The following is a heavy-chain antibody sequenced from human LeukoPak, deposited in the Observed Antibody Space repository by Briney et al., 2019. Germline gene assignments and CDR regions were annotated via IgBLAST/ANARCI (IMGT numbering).Heavy chain of an antibody. CDR1: GYTFTSYY. V-gene: IGHV1-46*01. D-gene: IGHD2-15*01. CDR2: INPSGGST. Sequence: ASVKVSCKASGYTFTSYYMHWVRQAPGQGLEWMGMINPSGGSTSYAQKFQGRVTMTRDTSTSTVYMELSSLRSEDTAVYYCTRGSLVLAASYYFDYWGQGTLVTVSS. CDR3: TRGSLVLAASYYFDY. J-gene: IGHJ4*02.